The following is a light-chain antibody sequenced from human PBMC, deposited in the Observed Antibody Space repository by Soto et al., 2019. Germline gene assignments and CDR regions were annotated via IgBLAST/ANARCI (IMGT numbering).Light chain of an antibody. CDR3: QQSYSTPLT. V-gene: IGKV1-39*01. CDR2: AAS. J-gene: IGKJ4*01. CDR1: QNISSY. Sequence: DIQMTQSTYSLSASVGDRVTITCRASQNISSYLNWYQQKPGKAPKLLIYAASSLQSGVPSRFSGSGSGTDFTLTISSXQPEDFATYYCQQSYSTPLTFGGGTKVDIK.